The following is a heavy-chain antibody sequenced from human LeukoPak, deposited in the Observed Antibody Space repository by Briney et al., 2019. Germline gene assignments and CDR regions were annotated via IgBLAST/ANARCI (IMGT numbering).Heavy chain of an antibody. D-gene: IGHD3-22*01. CDR2: ISSSGDIT. Sequence: GGSLRLSCAASGFTFHNYAMSWVRQAPGKGLEWVSAISSSGDITLYADSVRGRFTISRDNSRYTLYLQMNSLRAEDAAMYYCAKDRPNYHESNGHYYRRNGDSWGQGTLVTVSS. J-gene: IGHJ5*01. CDR1: GFTFHNYA. V-gene: IGHV3-23*01. CDR3: AKDRPNYHESNGHYYRRNGDS.